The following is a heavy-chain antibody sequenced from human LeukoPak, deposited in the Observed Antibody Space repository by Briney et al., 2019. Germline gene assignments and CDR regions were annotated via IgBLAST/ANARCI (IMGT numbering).Heavy chain of an antibody. Sequence: ASVKVSCKASGYTFTSYDINWVRQATGQGLEWMGWMSPNSGNTGYAQKFQGRVTMTRNTSISTAYMELSSLRSEDKAVYYCARGPNNYDILTGYHLPRGGWGQGTLVTVSS. D-gene: IGHD3-9*01. CDR3: ARGPNNYDILTGYHLPRGG. V-gene: IGHV1-8*01. J-gene: IGHJ4*02. CDR1: GYTFTSYD. CDR2: MSPNSGNT.